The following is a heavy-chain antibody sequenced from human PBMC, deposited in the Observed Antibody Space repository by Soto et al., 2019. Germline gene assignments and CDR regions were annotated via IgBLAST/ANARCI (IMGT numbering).Heavy chain of an antibody. J-gene: IGHJ4*02. D-gene: IGHD2-15*01. V-gene: IGHV4-34*01. CDR2: IYHSGST. CDR3: ATSKIYFFRRGGSHHVPLGF. CDR1: GGSLSNYY. Sequence: SETLSLTCAVSGGSLSNYYWSWIRQPPGKGLEWIGEIYHSGSTNYNPSLKSRVTISVDTSKTQFYLKLSSVTAADTAVYYCATSKIYFFRRGGSHHVPLGFGGQGPLFT.